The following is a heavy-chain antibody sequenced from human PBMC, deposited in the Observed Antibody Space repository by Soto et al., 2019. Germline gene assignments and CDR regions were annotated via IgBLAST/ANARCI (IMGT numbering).Heavy chain of an antibody. V-gene: IGHV2-26*01. CDR3: VRVNADSYPLYYAMDV. CDR1: GFSLTTGRMG. J-gene: IGHJ6*02. D-gene: IGHD1-1*01. Sequence: QVTLKESGPVLVKPTEPLTLTCDVSGFSLTTGRMGVSWVRQPPGKALEWLAHIFSDDEISYSTSLQSRLTLPKDTSGKQVVLSMTNVDPVNTGRYYCVRVNADSYPLYYAMDVCGQGKTVTVSS. CDR2: IFSDDEI.